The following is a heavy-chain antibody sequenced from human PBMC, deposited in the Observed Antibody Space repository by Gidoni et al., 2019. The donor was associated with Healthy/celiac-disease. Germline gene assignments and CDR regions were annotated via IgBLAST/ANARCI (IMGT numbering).Heavy chain of an antibody. J-gene: IGHJ6*02. CDR1: GYSFTSYW. CDR2: IDPSDSYT. V-gene: IGHV5-10-1*03. CDR3: ASSCSGGSCYDGYYYGMDV. D-gene: IGHD2-15*01. Sequence: EVQLVQSGAEVKKPGESLRISCKGSGYSFTSYWISWVRQMPGKGLEWMGRIDPSDSYTNYSPSFQGHVTISADKSISTAYLQWSSLKASDTAMYYCASSCSGGSCYDGYYYGMDVWGQGTTVTVSS.